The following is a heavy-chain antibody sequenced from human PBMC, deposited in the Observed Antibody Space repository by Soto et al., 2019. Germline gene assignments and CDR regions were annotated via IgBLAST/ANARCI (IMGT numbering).Heavy chain of an antibody. Sequence: GASVKVSCKASGYTFTSYALHWVRQAPGQRLEWMGWINAGNGNTKYSQKFQGRVTITRDTSANTAYMELSSLRSEDTAVYYCARKELKGSGLWWFDPWGQGTLVTVSS. CDR1: GYTFTSYA. J-gene: IGHJ5*02. CDR3: ARKELKGSGLWWFDP. D-gene: IGHD6-19*01. V-gene: IGHV1-3*01. CDR2: INAGNGNT.